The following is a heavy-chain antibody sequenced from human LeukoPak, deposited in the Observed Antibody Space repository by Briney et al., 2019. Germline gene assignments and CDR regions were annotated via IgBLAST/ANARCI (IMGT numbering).Heavy chain of an antibody. Sequence: GGSLRLSCAASGFTFSSYWMHWVRQAPGKGLVWVSRINSDGSSTSYADSVKGRFTISRDNAKNTLYLQMNSLRAEDTAVYYCARDEAQEDYGGSFDYWGQGTLVTVSS. CDR3: ARDEAQEDYGGSFDY. J-gene: IGHJ4*02. CDR1: GFTFSSYW. V-gene: IGHV3-74*01. D-gene: IGHD4-23*01. CDR2: INSDGSST.